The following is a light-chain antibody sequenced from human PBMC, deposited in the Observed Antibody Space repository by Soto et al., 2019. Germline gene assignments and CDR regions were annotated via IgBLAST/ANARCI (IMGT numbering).Light chain of an antibody. V-gene: IGKV1-39*01. CDR3: QQSYNTPLT. J-gene: IGKJ3*01. CDR1: QIISSY. CDR2: AAS. Sequence: DIQMTQSPSSLCASVVYRVTITCRASQIISSYLDWYQQKPGKAPKFLIYAASSVQSGVPSRFSGSGSGTDFTLTISSLQPEDFATYYCQQSYNTPLTFGPGTKVDIK.